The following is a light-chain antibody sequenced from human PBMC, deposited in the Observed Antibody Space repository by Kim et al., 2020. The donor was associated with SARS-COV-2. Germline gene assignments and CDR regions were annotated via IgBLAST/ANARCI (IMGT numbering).Light chain of an antibody. CDR2: VAS. Sequence: DIQMTQSPSSVSASVGDRVTITCRASQDISSWLAWYQQRPGKAPKLLIYVASTLQSGVPSRFSGSGSGTYFTLSISSLQPEDVATYYCQQANSFPYSFGGGTKVDIK. J-gene: IGKJ4*01. CDR3: QQANSFPYS. CDR1: QDISSW. V-gene: IGKV1-12*02.